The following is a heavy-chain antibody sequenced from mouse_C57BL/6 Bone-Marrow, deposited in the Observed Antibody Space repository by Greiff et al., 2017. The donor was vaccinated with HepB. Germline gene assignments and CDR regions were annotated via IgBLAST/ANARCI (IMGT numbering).Heavy chain of an antibody. V-gene: IGHV1-69*01. J-gene: IGHJ3*01. D-gene: IGHD2-3*01. CDR2: IDPSDSYT. CDR3: ARSGYWDWFAY. Sequence: VKLQQPGAELVMPGASVKLSCKASGYTFTSYWMHWVKQRPGQGLEWIGEIDPSDSYTNYNQKFKGKSTLTVDKSSSTAYMQLSSLTSEDSAVYYCARSGYWDWFAYWGQGTLVTVSA. CDR1: GYTFTSYW.